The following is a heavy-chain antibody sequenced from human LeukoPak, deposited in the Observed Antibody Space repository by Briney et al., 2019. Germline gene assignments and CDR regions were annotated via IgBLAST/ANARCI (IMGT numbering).Heavy chain of an antibody. J-gene: IGHJ4*02. CDR3: ARGGYSYGSVKGFDY. CDR2: ISYDGSNK. CDR1: GFTFSGYA. D-gene: IGHD5-18*01. V-gene: IGHV3-30-3*01. Sequence: GGSLRLSCAASGFTFSGYAMHWVRQAPGKGLEWVAVISYDGSNKYCADSVKGRFTISRDNSKNTLYLQMNSLRAEDTAVYYCARGGYSYGSVKGFDYWGQGTLVTVSS.